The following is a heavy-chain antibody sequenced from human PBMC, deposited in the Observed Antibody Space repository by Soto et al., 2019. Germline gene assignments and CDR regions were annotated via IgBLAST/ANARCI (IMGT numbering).Heavy chain of an antibody. CDR3: VKDLRPANRNYYYYMDV. D-gene: IGHD2-2*01. J-gene: IGHJ6*03. Sequence: GGSLRLSCSAYGFTFSSYAMHWVRQAPGKGREYVSAISSNGGSTYYADSEKGRFTISRDNSKNTLYLQMSSLRAEDTAVYYCVKDLRPANRNYYYYMDVWGKGTTVTVSS. V-gene: IGHV3-64D*09. CDR1: GFTFSSYA. CDR2: ISSNGGST.